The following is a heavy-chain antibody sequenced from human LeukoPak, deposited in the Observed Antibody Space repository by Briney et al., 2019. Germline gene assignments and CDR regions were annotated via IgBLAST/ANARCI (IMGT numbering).Heavy chain of an antibody. CDR1: GFIVSTYY. V-gene: IGHV3-23*01. Sequence: GGSLRLSCAASGFIVSTYYMSWVRQAPGKGLEWVSAISGSGGSTYYADSVKGRFTISRDNSKNTLYLQMNSLRAEDTAVYYCAKASSSWYICAFDIWGQGTMVTVSS. J-gene: IGHJ3*02. CDR2: ISGSGGST. CDR3: AKASSSWYICAFDI. D-gene: IGHD6-13*01.